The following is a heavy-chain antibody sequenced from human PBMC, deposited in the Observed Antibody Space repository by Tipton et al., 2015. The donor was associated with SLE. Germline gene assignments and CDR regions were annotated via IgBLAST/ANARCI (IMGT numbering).Heavy chain of an antibody. Sequence: GSLRLSCSASEFTFSRYWMNWVRQAPGKGLEWVANIKQDGSETYYVDSVKGRFSVSRDNAETTLYLQMNNVKAEDTATYFCARGSSTWKYYYYYGLDVWGQGTTVTVSS. V-gene: IGHV3-7*01. J-gene: IGHJ6*02. CDR2: IKQDGSET. CDR3: ARGSSTWKYYYYYGLDV. CDR1: EFTFSRYW. D-gene: IGHD6-13*01.